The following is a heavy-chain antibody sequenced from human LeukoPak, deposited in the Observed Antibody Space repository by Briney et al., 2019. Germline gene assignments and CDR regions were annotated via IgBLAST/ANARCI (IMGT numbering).Heavy chain of an antibody. V-gene: IGHV4-4*07. CDR3: ARAAAGTANFDP. CDR1: GGSINSYY. D-gene: IGHD1-1*01. CDR2: ISADGST. Sequence: SETLSLTCTVSGGSINSYYWNWIPQPAGKGLEWVGRISADGSTNCNPSLKSRVTISVDKSKNQFSLKLSSVTAADTAVYFCARAAAGTANFDPWGQGTLVTVSS. J-gene: IGHJ5*02.